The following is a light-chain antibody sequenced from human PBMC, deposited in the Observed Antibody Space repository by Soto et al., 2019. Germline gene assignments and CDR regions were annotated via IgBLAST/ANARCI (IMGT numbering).Light chain of an antibody. CDR1: QSLSSS. Sequence: TQCPSTVFMSPRERATLSCRASQSLSSSSLAWYQQKPGQAPRLLISGASTRATGVPARFSGSGSGTEFTLTISSLRSEDFAVYYCQQYINLWTFGQGTKVDIK. CDR2: GAS. V-gene: IGKV3-15*01. J-gene: IGKJ1*01. CDR3: QQYINLWT.